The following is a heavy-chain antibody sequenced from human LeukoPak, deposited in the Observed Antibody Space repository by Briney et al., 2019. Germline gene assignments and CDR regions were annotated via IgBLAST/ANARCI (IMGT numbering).Heavy chain of an antibody. CDR2: ISWNSGSI. V-gene: IGHV3-9*01. CDR3: AKEAPHYYDSSGYYAAEFDY. CDR1: GFTFDDYA. J-gene: IGHJ4*02. D-gene: IGHD3-22*01. Sequence: GRSLRLSCAASGFTFDDYAMHWVRQAPGKGLEWVSGISWNSGSIGYADSVKGRFTISRDNAKNSPYLQMNSLRAEDTALYYCAKEAPHYYDSSGYYAAEFDYWGQGTLVTVSS.